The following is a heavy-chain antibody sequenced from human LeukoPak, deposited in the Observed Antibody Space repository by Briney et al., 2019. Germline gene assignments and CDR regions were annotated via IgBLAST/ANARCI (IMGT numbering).Heavy chain of an antibody. CDR3: ARGALDAATPFDS. V-gene: IGHV3-21*01. D-gene: IGHD2-15*01. J-gene: IGHJ5*01. CDR1: GFTFSSYS. CDR2: ISSSSSYI. Sequence: PGRSLRLSCAASGFTFSSYSMNWVRQAPGKGLEWVSSISSSSSYIYYADSLKGRFTISRDNAKKSVYLQMNSLRAEDTAVYYCARGALDAATPFDSWGQGTLVTVSS.